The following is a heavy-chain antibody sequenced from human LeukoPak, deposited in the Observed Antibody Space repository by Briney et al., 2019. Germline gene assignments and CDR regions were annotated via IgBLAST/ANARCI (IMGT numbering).Heavy chain of an antibody. V-gene: IGHV5-10-1*01. J-gene: IGHJ4*02. D-gene: IGHD6-19*01. CDR3: ARVTYSSGWCFDQ. CDR2: IDPSDSYT. CDR1: GYSFISYW. Sequence: GESLKISCKGSGYSFISYWIIWVRQMPGKGLEWMGRIDPSDSYTNYSPSFQGHVTISADKSISTAYLQWSSLKASDTAMYYCARVTYSSGWCFDQWGQGTLVTVSS.